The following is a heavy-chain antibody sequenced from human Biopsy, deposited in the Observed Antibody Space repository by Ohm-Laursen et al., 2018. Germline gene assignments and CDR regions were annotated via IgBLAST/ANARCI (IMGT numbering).Heavy chain of an antibody. CDR2: IFYDGSNT. CDR3: AKDRYNYTPIGGFSMDV. CDR1: GFTFNNYG. V-gene: IGHV3-30*18. Sequence: SLRLSFTASGFTFNNYGMQWVRQAPGKGLEWVAFIFYDGSNTYYADSVKGRFTISRDNSRDTLYLQMSSLRAEDTAVYYCAKDRYNYTPIGGFSMDVWDQGTTVTVSS. J-gene: IGHJ6*02. D-gene: IGHD5-18*01.